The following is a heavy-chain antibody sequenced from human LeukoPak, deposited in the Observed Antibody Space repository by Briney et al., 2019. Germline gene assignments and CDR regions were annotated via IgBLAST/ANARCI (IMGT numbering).Heavy chain of an antibody. D-gene: IGHD2/OR15-2a*01. J-gene: IGHJ5*01. Sequence: PGRSLRLSCAASGFTFSSYGMHWVRQAPGKGLEWVAVIWYDGSNKYYGDSVKGRFTISRDNSKKTLYLQMNRLRAEDTAVYYCARGVYGRFDSWGQGTLVTVSS. CDR3: ARGVYGRFDS. CDR1: GFTFSSYG. V-gene: IGHV3-33*01. CDR2: IWYDGSNK.